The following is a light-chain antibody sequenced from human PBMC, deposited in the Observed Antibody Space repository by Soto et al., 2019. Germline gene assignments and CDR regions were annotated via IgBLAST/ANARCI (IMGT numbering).Light chain of an antibody. CDR3: QQYYITPLT. Sequence: DIVMTQSPDSLRVSLGERATITCTYSLNLYFRSNNRNYLAWYQQKSGQPPKLLIYWASTRESGVPDRFSGSGSGTYFTLTINNVQPDDVAVYYCQQYYITPLTFGGGTRVDIK. CDR1: LNLYFRSNNRNY. J-gene: IGKJ4*01. CDR2: WAS. V-gene: IGKV4-1*01.